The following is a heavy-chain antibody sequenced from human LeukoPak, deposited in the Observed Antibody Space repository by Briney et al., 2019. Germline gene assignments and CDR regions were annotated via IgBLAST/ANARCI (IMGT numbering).Heavy chain of an antibody. CDR1: GLTFSNLA. V-gene: IGHV3-23*01. D-gene: IGHD6-13*01. CDR2: ISGSGTGT. CDR3: AKGRAAAVPHDY. Sequence: GGSLSLLYAPSGLTFSNLAMSWVRQAPGEGLEWASCISGSGTGTYYADSVKGRLTSSRDQYTIRPYLQMNSLRAEDTAVYSCAKGRAAAVPHDYWGQGTLVTVSS. J-gene: IGHJ4*02.